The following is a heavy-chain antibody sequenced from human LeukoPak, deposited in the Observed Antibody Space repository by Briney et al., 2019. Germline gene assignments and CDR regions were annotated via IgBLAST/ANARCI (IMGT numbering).Heavy chain of an antibody. V-gene: IGHV3-23*01. CDR3: AKDPYYYGSGSYSPSPYYFDY. D-gene: IGHD3-10*01. Sequence: SGGSLRLSCAASGFTFSSYAMSWVRQAPGKGLEWVSAFSGSGGSTYYADSVKGRFTISRDNSKNTLYLQMNSLRAEDTAVYYCAKDPYYYGSGSYSPSPYYFDYWGQGTLVTVSS. CDR1: GFTFSSYA. CDR2: FSGSGGST. J-gene: IGHJ4*02.